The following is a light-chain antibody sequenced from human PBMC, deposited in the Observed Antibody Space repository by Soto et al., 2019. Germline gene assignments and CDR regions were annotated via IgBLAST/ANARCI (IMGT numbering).Light chain of an antibody. CDR2: GAS. V-gene: IGKV3-20*01. Sequence: EIVLTQSPGTLSLSPGETATLSCRASQSVSSNNLAWYHQKPGQTPRLLIYGASSRATGIPDRFSGSGSGTDFTLTISRLEPEDVAVYFGQQHDYSITFGQGTRLEIE. J-gene: IGKJ5*01. CDR1: QSVSSNN. CDR3: QQHDYSIT.